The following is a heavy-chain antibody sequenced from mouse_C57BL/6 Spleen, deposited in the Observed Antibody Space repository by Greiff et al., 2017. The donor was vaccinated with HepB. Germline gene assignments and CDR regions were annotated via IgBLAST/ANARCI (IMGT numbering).Heavy chain of an antibody. CDR3: ARSGLGRYAMDY. CDR2: IYPGSGST. J-gene: IGHJ4*01. V-gene: IGHV1-55*01. D-gene: IGHD4-1*01. Sequence: QVQLQQPGAELVKPGASVKMSCKASGYTFTSYWITWVKQRPGQGLEWIGEIYPGSGSTNYNEKFKSKATLTVDTSSSTAYMQLSSLTSEDSAVYYCARSGLGRYAMDYWGQGTSVTVSS. CDR1: GYTFTSYW.